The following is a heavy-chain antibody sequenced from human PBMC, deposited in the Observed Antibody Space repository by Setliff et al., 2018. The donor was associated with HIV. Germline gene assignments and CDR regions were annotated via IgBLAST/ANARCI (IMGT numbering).Heavy chain of an antibody. V-gene: IGHV4-4*09. D-gene: IGHD3-3*01. CDR3: SRGNNDLESFNY. CDR1: GGSLSSYY. J-gene: IGHJ4*02. CDR2: IYISGRT. Sequence: SETLSLTCFVSGGSLSSYYWSWIRQPPGKGLEWIGYIYISGRTSYNPSLKSRVTISVDTSKNQFSLKLSSVTAADTAIYYCSRGNNDLESFNYWGQGALVTVSS.